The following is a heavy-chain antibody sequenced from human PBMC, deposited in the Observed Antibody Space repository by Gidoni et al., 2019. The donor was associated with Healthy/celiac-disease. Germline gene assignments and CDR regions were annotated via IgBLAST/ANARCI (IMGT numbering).Heavy chain of an antibody. CDR3: ARGEGYCSSTSCYYGY. D-gene: IGHD2-2*01. J-gene: IGHJ4*02. V-gene: IGHV3-11*06. CDR1: VFTFSDYY. CDR2: ISSSSSYT. Sequence: QVQLVESGGGLVKPGGSLRLSCAASVFTFSDYYMSWIRQAPGKGLEWVSYISSSSSYTNYADSVKGRFTISRDNAKNSLYLQMNSLRAEDTAVYYCARGEGYCSSTSCYYGYWGQGTLVTVSS.